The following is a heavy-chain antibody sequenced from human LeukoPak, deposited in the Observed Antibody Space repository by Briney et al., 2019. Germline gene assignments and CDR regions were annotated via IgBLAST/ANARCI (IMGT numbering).Heavy chain of an antibody. Sequence: PSETLSLTCAVYGGSFSGYYWSWIRQPPGKGLEWIGEINHSGSTNYNPSLKSRVTISVDTSKNQFSLKLSSVTAADTAVYYCARVSDFWSGFPAFDIWGQGTMVTVSS. CDR3: ARVSDFWSGFPAFDI. CDR1: GGSFSGYY. D-gene: IGHD3-3*01. CDR2: INHSGST. J-gene: IGHJ3*02. V-gene: IGHV4-34*01.